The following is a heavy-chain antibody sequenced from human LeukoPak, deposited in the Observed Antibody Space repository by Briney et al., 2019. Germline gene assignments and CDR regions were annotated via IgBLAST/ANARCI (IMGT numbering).Heavy chain of an antibody. Sequence: GGSLRLSCAASGFTFSSYSMNWVRQAPGKGLEWVSSISGSSSYIYYADSVKGRFTISRDNAKNSLYLQMNSLRAEDTAVYYCASPREVVPAGDWGRGTLVTVSS. D-gene: IGHD2-2*01. CDR2: ISGSSSYI. J-gene: IGHJ4*02. V-gene: IGHV3-21*01. CDR1: GFTFSSYS. CDR3: ASPREVVPAGD.